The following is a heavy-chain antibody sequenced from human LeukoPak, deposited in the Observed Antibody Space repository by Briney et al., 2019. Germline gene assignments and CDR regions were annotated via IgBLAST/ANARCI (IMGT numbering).Heavy chain of an antibody. V-gene: IGHV4-34*01. CDR1: GGSFSGYY. CDR3: ARVSEAGFDY. CDR2: INHSGST. D-gene: IGHD2/OR15-2a*01. J-gene: IGHJ4*02. Sequence: PSETLSLTCAVYGGSFSGYYWSWIRQPPGKGLEWIGEINHSGSTNYNPSLKSRVTISVDTSKNQFPLKLSSVTAADTAVYYCARVSEAGFDYWGQGTLVTVSS.